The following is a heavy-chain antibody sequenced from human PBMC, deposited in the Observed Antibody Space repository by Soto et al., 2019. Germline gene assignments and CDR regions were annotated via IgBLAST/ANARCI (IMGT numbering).Heavy chain of an antibody. Sequence: GGSLRLSCAASGFTFSSYGMHWVRQAPGKGLEWVAVISCDGSNKYYADSVKGRFTISRDNSKNTLYLQMNSLRAEDTAVYYCAKDSQRYFDWLAAKYFDYWGQGTLVTVSS. J-gene: IGHJ4*02. CDR2: ISCDGSNK. V-gene: IGHV3-30*18. CDR1: GFTFSSYG. CDR3: AKDSQRYFDWLAAKYFDY. D-gene: IGHD3-9*01.